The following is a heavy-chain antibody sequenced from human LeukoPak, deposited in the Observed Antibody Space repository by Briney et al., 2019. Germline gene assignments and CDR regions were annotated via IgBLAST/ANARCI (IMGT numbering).Heavy chain of an antibody. CDR1: GYTFTGYY. CDR3: ARTVEDGDYGYWYFDL. D-gene: IGHD4-17*01. Sequence: GSSVKVSCKASGYTFTGYYMHWVRQAPGQGLEWMGWINPNSGGTNYAQKFQGWVTMTRDTSISTAYMELSRLRSDDTAVYYCARTVEDGDYGYWYFDLWGRGTLVTVSS. V-gene: IGHV1-2*04. CDR2: INPNSGGT. J-gene: IGHJ2*01.